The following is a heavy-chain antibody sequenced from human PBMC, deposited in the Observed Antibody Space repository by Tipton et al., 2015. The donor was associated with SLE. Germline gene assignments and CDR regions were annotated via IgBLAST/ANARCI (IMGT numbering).Heavy chain of an antibody. J-gene: IGHJ6*03. D-gene: IGHD4/OR15-4a*01. V-gene: IGHV3-7*01. CDR1: GFTFSNYW. Sequence: SLRLSCAASGFTFSNYWMTWVRQAPGKGLEWVANIKEDGGEKSYVDSVKGRFTISRDNAKNSLYLQMDNLRPEDTAVYYCAREAATIYYYSQYMDVWGKGTTVTVSS. CDR3: AREAATIYYYSQYMDV. CDR2: IKEDGGEK.